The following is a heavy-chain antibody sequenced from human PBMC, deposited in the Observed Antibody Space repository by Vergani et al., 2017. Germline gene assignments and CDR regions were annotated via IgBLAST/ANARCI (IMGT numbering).Heavy chain of an antibody. CDR2: IKQDGSEK. CDR1: GFTFSSYW. J-gene: IGHJ6*03. CDR3: AGLGRAAAGNYYYYYMDV. D-gene: IGHD6-13*01. Sequence: EVQLVESGGGLVQPGGSLRLSCAASGFTFSSYWMSWVRQAPGKGLEWVANIKQDGSEKYYVDSVKGRFTISRDNAKNSLYLQMNSLRAEDTAVYYCAGLGRAAAGNYYYYYMDVWGKGTTVTVSS. V-gene: IGHV3-7*01.